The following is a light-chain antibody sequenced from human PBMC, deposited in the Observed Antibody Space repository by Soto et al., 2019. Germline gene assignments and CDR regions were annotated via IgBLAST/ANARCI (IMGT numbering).Light chain of an antibody. V-gene: IGKV1-5*03. CDR1: QSISNW. CDR2: KAS. J-gene: IGKJ1*01. Sequence: IPITPSPSTLPASGLYGVTISCWACQSISNWLAWYQQKPGTAPKLLVYKASSLESGVPSRFSGSGSGTEFTLTISSLQPDDFATYYCQQYDAYAWTFGQGTKVDIK. CDR3: QQYDAYAWT.